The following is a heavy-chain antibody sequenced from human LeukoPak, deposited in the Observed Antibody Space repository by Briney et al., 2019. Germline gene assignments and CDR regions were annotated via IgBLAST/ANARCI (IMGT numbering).Heavy chain of an antibody. V-gene: IGHV1-2*03. CDR1: RYSLTVYT. J-gene: IGHJ5*02. Sequence: GASVKVSCMEPRYSLTVYTTQSVSQAPGQGLEWMGWINPNSGGTNYAQKFQGRVTKTRDTSISTAYMELSRLRYYCASAYYCASCGRCGTWGQGTLVTVSS. D-gene: IGHD2-21*01. CDR2: INPNSGGT. CDR3: ASCGRCGT.